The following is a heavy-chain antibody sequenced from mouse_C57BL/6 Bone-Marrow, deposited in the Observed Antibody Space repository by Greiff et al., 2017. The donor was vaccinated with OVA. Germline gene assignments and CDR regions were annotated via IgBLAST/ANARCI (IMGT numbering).Heavy chain of an antibody. CDR3: GRGDYDWYFDV. D-gene: IGHD2-4*01. Sequence: QVQLQQPGAELVRPGTSVKLSCKASGYTFTSYWMHWVKQRPGQGLEWIGVIDPSDSYTNYNQKFKGKATLTVDKSSSTAYMQRSSLTSEDSAVYYCGRGDYDWYFDVWGTGTTVTVSS. J-gene: IGHJ1*03. CDR2: IDPSDSYT. CDR1: GYTFTSYW. V-gene: IGHV1-59*01.